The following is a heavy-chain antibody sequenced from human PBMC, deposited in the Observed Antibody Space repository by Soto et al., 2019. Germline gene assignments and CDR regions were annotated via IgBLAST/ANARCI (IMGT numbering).Heavy chain of an antibody. V-gene: IGHV3-53*02. J-gene: IGHJ3*02. Sequence: EVQLGETGGGLIQPGGSLRLSCAASGFTVSSNYMSWVRQAPGKGLEWVSVIYSGGSTYYADSVKGRFTISRDNSKNTLYLQMNSLRAEDTAVYYCARDRDYGDYAGFGDAFDIWGQGTMVTVSS. CDR1: GFTVSSNY. CDR2: IYSGGST. CDR3: ARDRDYGDYAGFGDAFDI. D-gene: IGHD4-17*01.